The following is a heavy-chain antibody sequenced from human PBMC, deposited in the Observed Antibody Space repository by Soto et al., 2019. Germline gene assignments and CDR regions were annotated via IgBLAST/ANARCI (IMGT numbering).Heavy chain of an antibody. CDR2: IIPIFGTA. D-gene: IGHD3-10*01. Sequence: QVQLVQSGAEVKKPGSSVKVSCKASGGTFSSYAISWVRQAPGQGLEWMGGIIPIFGTANYAQKFQSRVTITADEYTSTAYMELSSMRSEDTAVYSCARDSTFGYYGSGIYYYYGMDVWGQGTTVTVSS. CDR3: ARDSTFGYYGSGIYYYYGMDV. CDR1: GGTFSSYA. J-gene: IGHJ6*02. V-gene: IGHV1-69*01.